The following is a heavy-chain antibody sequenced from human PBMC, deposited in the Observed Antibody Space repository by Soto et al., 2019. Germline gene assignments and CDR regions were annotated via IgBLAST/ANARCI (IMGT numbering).Heavy chain of an antibody. CDR3: AHTRSYGDNWYSRDVWFDP. D-gene: IGHD1-1*01. J-gene: IGHJ5*02. Sequence: QITLKESGPALVKPTQTLTLTCTFSGFSLDTTGEGVGWIRQPPGKTLEWRAFIYWGDDKRYSPSLESRLTITKDTSKNQVVLTMTNMDPVDTATYFCAHTRSYGDNWYSRDVWFDPWGQGILVTVSS. V-gene: IGHV2-5*02. CDR1: GFSLDTTGEG. CDR2: IYWGDDK.